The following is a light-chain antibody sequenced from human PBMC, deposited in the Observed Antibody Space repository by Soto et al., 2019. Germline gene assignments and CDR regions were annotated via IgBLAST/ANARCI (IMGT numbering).Light chain of an antibody. J-gene: IGLJ1*01. CDR1: SSDVGGYNY. CDR3: SSYRSSSTYV. V-gene: IGLV2-14*01. CDR2: EVS. Sequence: QSALTQPASVSGSPGQSITISCTGTSSDVGGYNYVSWYQQHPGKAPKLMIYEVSNRPSGVSNRFSGSKSGNTASLTISGLRAEDEADYYCSSYRSSSTYVFGTGTKVTVL.